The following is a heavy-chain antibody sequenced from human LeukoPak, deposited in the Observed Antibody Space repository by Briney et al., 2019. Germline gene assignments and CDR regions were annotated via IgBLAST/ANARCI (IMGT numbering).Heavy chain of an antibody. J-gene: IGHJ4*02. CDR3: VRGLTYYYDSSGYYAFDY. D-gene: IGHD3-22*01. Sequence: ASVKVSCKASGYTFASYGISWVRQAPGQGLEWMGWISAYNGNTNYAQKLQGRVTMTTDTSTSTAYMELRSLRSDDTAVYYCVRGLTYYYDSSGYYAFDYWGQGTLVTVSS. CDR2: ISAYNGNT. V-gene: IGHV1-18*01. CDR1: GYTFASYG.